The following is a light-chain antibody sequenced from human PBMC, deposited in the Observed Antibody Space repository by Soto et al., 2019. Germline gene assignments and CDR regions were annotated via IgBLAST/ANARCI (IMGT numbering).Light chain of an antibody. CDR1: QGISNY. V-gene: IGKV3-20*01. CDR2: GAS. CDR3: QQYGTSPRT. J-gene: IGKJ1*01. Sequence: TQSPSSLSASVGDRVTITCRASQGISNYLAWYQQKPGQVPRVLIHGASSRATGVPDRFSGSGSGTDFTLTISRLEPEDFAVYYCQQYGTSPRTFGQGSKVEIK.